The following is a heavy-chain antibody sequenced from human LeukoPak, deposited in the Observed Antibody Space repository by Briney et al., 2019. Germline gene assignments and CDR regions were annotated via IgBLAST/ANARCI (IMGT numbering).Heavy chain of an antibody. CDR2: LNGDGTNI. CDR3: ARSQSGVFDV. CDR1: GFTFSDYW. Sequence: GGSLRLSCVASGFTFSDYWMQWVRQVPGKGLVWVSRLNGDGTNIIYADSVKGRFTISRDNAENTLYLQMNSLRAEDTALYYCARSQSGVFDVWGQGTMVTVSS. J-gene: IGHJ3*01. V-gene: IGHV3-74*01. D-gene: IGHD2-8*01.